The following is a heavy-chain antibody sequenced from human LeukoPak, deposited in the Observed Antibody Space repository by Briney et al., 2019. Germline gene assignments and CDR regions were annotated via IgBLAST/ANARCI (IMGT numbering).Heavy chain of an antibody. CDR1: GFTFTDYA. CDR3: AKDNFGLVPYCFDS. V-gene: IGHV3-23*01. J-gene: IGHJ4*02. D-gene: IGHD2-21*01. Sequence: GSLRLPCVASGFTFTDYAMSWVRQAPGKGLEWVSSIGGGGFNTHYADSVKGRFSISRDTSTNTLYLEMNSLRADDSALYYCAKDNFGLVPYCFDSWGQGTLVTVSS. CDR2: IGGGGFNT.